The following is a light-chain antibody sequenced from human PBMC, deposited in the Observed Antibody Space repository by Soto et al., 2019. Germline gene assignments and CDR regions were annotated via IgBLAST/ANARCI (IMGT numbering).Light chain of an antibody. CDR2: YDD. J-gene: IGLJ2*01. V-gene: IGLV1-36*01. CDR3: SAWDDSVNGPV. CDR1: ISNIGNHA. Sequence: QAVVTQPPSVSAAPRQRVTIFCSGSISNIGNHAVNWYQQLPGKAPKLLIYYDDLVPSGVSDRFSGSRSGTSASLAIRGLQPEDEADYYCSAWDDSVNGPVFGGGTKLPS.